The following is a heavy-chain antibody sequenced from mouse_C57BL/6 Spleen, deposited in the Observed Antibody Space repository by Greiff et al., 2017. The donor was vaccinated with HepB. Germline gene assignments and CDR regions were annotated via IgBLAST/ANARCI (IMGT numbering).Heavy chain of an antibody. V-gene: IGHV1-82*01. CDR1: GYAFSSSW. J-gene: IGHJ2*01. CDR3: ARDDSSGYYYFDY. Sequence: QVQLKQSGPELVKPRASVKISCKASGYAFSSSWMNWVKQRPGKGLEWIGRIYPGDGDTNYNGKFKGKATLTADKSSSTAYMQLSSLTSEDSAVYFCARDDSSGYYYFDYWGQGTTLTVSS. D-gene: IGHD3-2*02. CDR2: IYPGDGDT.